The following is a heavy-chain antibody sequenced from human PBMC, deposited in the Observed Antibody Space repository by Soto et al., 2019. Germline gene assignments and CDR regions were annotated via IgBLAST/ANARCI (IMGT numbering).Heavy chain of an antibody. D-gene: IGHD6-13*01. J-gene: IGHJ6*02. CDR2: ISGSGGSS. V-gene: IGHV3-23*01. Sequence: PGGSLRLSCAASGFAFSTYAMTWVRQAPGKGLEWVSVISGSGGSSYYAASVKGRFTISRDNSKNTLYLQMNGLRAKDTALYYCAKVTKRAAAGRYEYYKYGMDVWGQGTTVTVSS. CDR3: AKVTKRAAAGRYEYYKYGMDV. CDR1: GFAFSTYA.